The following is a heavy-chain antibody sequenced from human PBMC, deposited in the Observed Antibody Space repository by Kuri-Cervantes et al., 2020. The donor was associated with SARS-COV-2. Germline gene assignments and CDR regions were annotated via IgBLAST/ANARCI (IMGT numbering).Heavy chain of an antibody. Sequence: SETLSLTCAVSGYSISSGYYWGWIRRPTGKGLEWIGSIYHSGSTYYNPSLKSRVTISVDTSKNQFSLKLSSVTAADTAVYYCARLRYCSSTSCWHFDYWGQGTLVTVSS. CDR3: ARLRYCSSTSCWHFDY. J-gene: IGHJ4*02. CDR1: GYSISSGYY. V-gene: IGHV4-38-2*01. CDR2: IYHSGST. D-gene: IGHD2-2*01.